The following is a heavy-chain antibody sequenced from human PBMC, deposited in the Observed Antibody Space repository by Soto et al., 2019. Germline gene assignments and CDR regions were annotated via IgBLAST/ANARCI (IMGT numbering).Heavy chain of an antibody. V-gene: IGHV4-38-2*01. CDR2: IYHSGST. CDR1: GYSISSGYY. Sequence: PSETLSLTCAVSGYSISSGYYWGWIRQPPGKGLEWIGSIYHSGSTYYNPSLKSRVTISVDTSKNQFSLKLSSVTAADTAVYYCARADYDFWSGYENWFDPWGQGTLVTSPQ. D-gene: IGHD3-3*01. CDR3: ARADYDFWSGYENWFDP. J-gene: IGHJ5*02.